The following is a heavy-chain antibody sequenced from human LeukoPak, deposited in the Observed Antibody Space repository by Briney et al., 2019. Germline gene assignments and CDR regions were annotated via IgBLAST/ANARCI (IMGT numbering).Heavy chain of an antibody. D-gene: IGHD2-15*01. CDR3: ARDPPGCSGGSCYPSYYFDY. J-gene: IGHJ4*02. CDR1: GYSLTSYY. V-gene: IGHV1-46*01. Sequence: GASVKVSCKASGYSLTSYYMHWGRQAPGQGHEWMGIINPRCGSTSYAQKFQVRVTMTRDTSTSTVYMELSSLRSEDTAVYYCARDPPGCSGGSCYPSYYFDYWGQGTLVSVSS. CDR2: INPRCGST.